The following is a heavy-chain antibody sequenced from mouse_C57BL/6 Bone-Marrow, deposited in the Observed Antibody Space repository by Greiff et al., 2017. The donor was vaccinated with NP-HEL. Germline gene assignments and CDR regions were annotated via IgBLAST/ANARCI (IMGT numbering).Heavy chain of an antibody. CDR1: GYTFTSYW. J-gene: IGHJ3*01. V-gene: IGHV1-52*01. Sequence: VQLQQPGAELVRPGSSVKLSCKASGYTFTSYWMHWVKQRPIQGLEWIGNIDPSDSETHYNQKFKDKATLTVDKSSSTAYMQLSSLTSEDSAVYYCTRREGSSPWFAYWGQGTLVTVSA. CDR2: IDPSDSET. D-gene: IGHD1-1*01. CDR3: TRREGSSPWFAY.